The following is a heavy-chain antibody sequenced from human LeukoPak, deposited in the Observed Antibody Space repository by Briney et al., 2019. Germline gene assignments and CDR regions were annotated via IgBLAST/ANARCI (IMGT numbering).Heavy chain of an antibody. CDR1: GFTFNTYS. V-gene: IGHV3-48*02. CDR2: ISGGTI. D-gene: IGHD2-21*02. CDR3: ARDHDFSFDY. J-gene: IGHJ4*02. Sequence: QPGGSLRLSCAASGFTFNTYSMNWVRQAPGKGLEWISYISGGTIYYADSVKGRFTISRDNVGNSLFLQMNSLRDEDTAVYYCARDHDFSFDYWGQGTLVTVSS.